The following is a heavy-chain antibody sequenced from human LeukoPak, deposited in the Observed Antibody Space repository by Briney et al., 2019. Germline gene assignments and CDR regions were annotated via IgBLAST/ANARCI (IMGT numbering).Heavy chain of an antibody. CDR3: ARPLNVDYGDYGNLAL. V-gene: IGHV3-20*04. J-gene: IGHJ2*01. D-gene: IGHD4-17*01. CDR2: INWNGGST. CDR1: GFTFDDYG. Sequence: GGSLRLSCEASGFTFDDYGLTWVRQAPGKGLEWVSGINWNGGSTRYVDSVKGRFTISRDNDKQSLHLQMNSLRAEDTALYYCARPLNVDYGDYGNLALWGRGTLVTVSS.